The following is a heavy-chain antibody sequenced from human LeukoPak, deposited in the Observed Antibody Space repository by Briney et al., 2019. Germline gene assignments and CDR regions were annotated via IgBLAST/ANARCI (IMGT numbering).Heavy chain of an antibody. V-gene: IGHV4-39*07. J-gene: IGHJ6*03. CDR2: INHSGST. Sequence: SENLYLTCTVSGGSISSSSYYWSWIRQPPGNGLEWIGEINHSGSTNYNPSLKSRVNISVDTSKNQFSLKLSSVTAADTVFFSSRRRHTRWFGEKNYYYMDVWGKGTTVTISS. CDR1: GGSISSSSYY. D-gene: IGHD3-10*01. CDR3: RRRHTRWFGEKNYYYMDV.